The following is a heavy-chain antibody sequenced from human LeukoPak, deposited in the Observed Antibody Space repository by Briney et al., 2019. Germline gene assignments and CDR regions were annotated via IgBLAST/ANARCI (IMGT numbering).Heavy chain of an antibody. CDR1: GFTFSSYA. V-gene: IGHV3-30-3*01. J-gene: IGHJ4*02. CDR3: ARAVYYGSGSYYEN. CDR2: ISYDGSNK. D-gene: IGHD3-10*01. Sequence: GGSLRLSCAASGFTFSSYAMHWVRQAPGKGLEWVAVISYDGSNKYYADSVKGRFTISRDNSKNTLYLQMNSLRAEDTAVYYCARAVYYGSGSYYENWGQGTLVTVSS.